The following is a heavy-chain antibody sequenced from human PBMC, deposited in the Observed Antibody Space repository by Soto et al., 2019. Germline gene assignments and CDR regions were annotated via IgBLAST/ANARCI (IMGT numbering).Heavy chain of an antibody. Sequence: QVQLVQSGAEVKTPGSSVKVSCKASGGTFSRYAISWVRQAPGQGLEWMGGLIPIFGTANYAQKFQARVRITADESTSTAYRELSSLRAEDTAVYYCARDRGLKILIVYGSAGWTGNWFDPWGQGTLVTVSS. V-gene: IGHV1-69*01. CDR2: LIPIFGTA. D-gene: IGHD2-8*01. J-gene: IGHJ5*02. CDR1: GGTFSRYA. CDR3: ARDRGLKILIVYGSAGWTGNWFDP.